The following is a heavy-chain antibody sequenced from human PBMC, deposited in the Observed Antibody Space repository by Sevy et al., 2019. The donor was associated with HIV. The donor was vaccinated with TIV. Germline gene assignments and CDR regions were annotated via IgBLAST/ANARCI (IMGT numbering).Heavy chain of an antibody. J-gene: IGHJ4*02. CDR3: ARLYPCGGACYYFDS. CDR1: GGNFRNYV. D-gene: IGHD2-21*02. CDR2: IIPTSGTA. Sequence: ASVKVSCKASGGNFRNYVISWVRQAPGQGLEWMGGIIPTSGTANYAQKFQGRVTIIADESTSTAYMELSSLRSEDTAVYYGARLYPCGGACYYFDSWGQGTLVTVSS. V-gene: IGHV1-69*13.